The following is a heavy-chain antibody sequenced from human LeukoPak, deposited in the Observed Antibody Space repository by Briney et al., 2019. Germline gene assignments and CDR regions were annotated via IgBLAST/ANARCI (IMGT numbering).Heavy chain of an antibody. CDR1: GYSFTSYW. Sequence: GESLKISCKGSGYSFTSYWIGWVHQMPGKGLEWMGIIYPGDSDTRYSPSFQGQVTISADKSISTAYLQWSSLKASDTAMYYCARRSRSDSTPRYGMDVWGQGTTVTVSS. CDR2: IYPGDSDT. J-gene: IGHJ6*02. V-gene: IGHV5-51*07. D-gene: IGHD2-21*01. CDR3: ARRSRSDSTPRYGMDV.